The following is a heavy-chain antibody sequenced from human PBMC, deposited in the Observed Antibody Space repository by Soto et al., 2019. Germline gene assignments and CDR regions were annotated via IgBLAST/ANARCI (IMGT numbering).Heavy chain of an antibody. CDR3: GNFHGGVVENN. D-gene: IGHD2-15*01. J-gene: IGHJ4*01. V-gene: IGHV1-3*01. Sequence: GASVKVSCKASGYTFTNYAIHWVRQAPGQRLDYMGWFNAGNGNTKYSQKFQGRVTFTRDTSARTAYMELSSLTSEDTAVYFYGNFHGGVVENNWAQRTPVPVSS. CDR2: FNAGNGNT. CDR1: GYTFTNYA.